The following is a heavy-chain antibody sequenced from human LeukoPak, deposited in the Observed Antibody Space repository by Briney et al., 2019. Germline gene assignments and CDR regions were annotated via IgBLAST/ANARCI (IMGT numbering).Heavy chain of an antibody. CDR1: GGSISSYY. Sequence: SETLSLTCTVSGGSISSYYWSWIRQPAGKGLEWIGRIYTSGSTNYHPSLKSRVTMSVDTSKNQFSLQLSSVTAADTAVSYCARNGFTGNFVDYWGQGTLVTVSS. J-gene: IGHJ4*02. CDR3: ARNGFTGNFVDY. V-gene: IGHV4-4*07. CDR2: IYTSGST. D-gene: IGHD1-7*01.